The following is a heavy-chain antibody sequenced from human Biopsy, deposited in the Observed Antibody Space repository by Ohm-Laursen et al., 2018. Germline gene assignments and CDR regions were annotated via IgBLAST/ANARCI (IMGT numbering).Heavy chain of an antibody. Sequence: SLRPSCAAYGLIFSDYYMSWIRQAPGKGLEWIAYISARDGAVYYADSVKGRFTISRDNTNNSLCLQMTSLRPEDTAVFYCARGKYKDFSTGLPRPYHYTLDFWGPGTTVTVSS. D-gene: IGHD3-22*01. V-gene: IGHV3-11*01. J-gene: IGHJ6*02. CDR1: GLIFSDYY. CDR2: ISARDGAV. CDR3: ARGKYKDFSTGLPRPYHYTLDF.